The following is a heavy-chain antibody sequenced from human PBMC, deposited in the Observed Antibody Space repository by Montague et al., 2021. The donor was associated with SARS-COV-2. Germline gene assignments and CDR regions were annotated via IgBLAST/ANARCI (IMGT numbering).Heavy chain of an antibody. V-gene: IGHV4-61*02. J-gene: IGHJ6*02. CDR1: GGSIRSGSYY. CDR2: IYSSGST. CDR3: ARDYGDYSYYYGLDV. D-gene: IGHD4-17*01. Sequence: TLSLTCTVSGGSIRSGSYYWSWIRQPAGKGPEWIGRIYSSGSTNYNPSLKSRVTMPVDTSKIQFSLKVSSVTAADTAVYYCARDYGDYSYYYGLDVWGQGTTVTVSS.